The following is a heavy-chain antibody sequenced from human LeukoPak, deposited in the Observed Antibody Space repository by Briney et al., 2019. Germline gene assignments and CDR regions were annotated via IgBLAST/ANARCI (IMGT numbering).Heavy chain of an antibody. J-gene: IGHJ3*02. CDR1: GFTFSSYW. D-gene: IGHD6-19*01. CDR2: INTDGSST. Sequence: GGSLRLSCAASGFTFSSYWMYWVRQAPGKGLVWVSRINTDGSSTTYADSVKGRFTISRDNAKNTVYLQMNSLRAEDKAVYYCARVLAVAGTGAFDIWGQGTMVTVSS. V-gene: IGHV3-74*01. CDR3: ARVLAVAGTGAFDI.